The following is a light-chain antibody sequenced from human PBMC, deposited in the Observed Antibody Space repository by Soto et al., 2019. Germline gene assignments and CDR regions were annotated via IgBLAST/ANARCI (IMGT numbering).Light chain of an antibody. CDR1: QSVSSY. J-gene: IGKJ2*01. CDR2: DAS. V-gene: IGKV3-11*01. CDR3: QQRSNWYRT. Sequence: EIVLTQSPATLSLSPGERATLSCSASQSVSSYLAWYQQKPGQAPRLLIYDASNRATGIPARFSGSGSGTDFTLTISRLEPEDFAVYYCQQRSNWYRTFGQGTKLEIK.